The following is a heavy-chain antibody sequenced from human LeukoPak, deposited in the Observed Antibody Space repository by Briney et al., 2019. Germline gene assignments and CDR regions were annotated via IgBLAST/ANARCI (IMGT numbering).Heavy chain of an antibody. CDR2: IKQDGSEK. D-gene: IGHD2-2*01. CDR1: GYSFTSYW. J-gene: IGHJ5*02. V-gene: IGHV3-7*02. Sequence: GESLKISCKGSGYSFTSYWIGWVRQMPGKGLEWVANIKQDGSEKYYVDSVRGRFTISRDNAQNSLSLQMNILRPQDTAVYYCARAYCRSTNCCYPSWGQGTLVTVSS. CDR3: ARAYCRSTNCCYPS.